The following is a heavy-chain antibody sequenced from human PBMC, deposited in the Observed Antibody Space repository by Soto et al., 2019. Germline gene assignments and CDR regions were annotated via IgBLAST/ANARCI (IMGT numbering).Heavy chain of an antibody. CDR2: IIPIFGTA. J-gene: IGHJ6*02. Sequence: SVKVSCKASGGTFSSYAISWVRQAPGQGFEWMGGIIPIFGTANYAQKFQGRVTITADKSTSTAYMELSSLRSEDTAVYYCARGSVVTPHYYYGMDVWGQGTTVTVSS. CDR1: GGTFSSYA. D-gene: IGHD2-21*02. CDR3: ARGSVVTPHYYYGMDV. V-gene: IGHV1-69*06.